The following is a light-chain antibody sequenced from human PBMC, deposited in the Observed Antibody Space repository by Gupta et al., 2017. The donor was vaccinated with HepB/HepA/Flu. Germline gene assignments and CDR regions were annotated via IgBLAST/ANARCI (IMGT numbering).Light chain of an antibody. CDR1: KTVISY. V-gene: IGKV3-11*01. J-gene: IGKJ5*01. CDR3: HQRYSGVT. CDR2: DAS. Sequence: IVLTPSPATLSLSTGGRATLSCRVSKTVISYLAWYQQRPGQTPRLLIYDASKRATGTPARFSGSGSGTDFTITISSLEHDDFAVYYWHQRYSGVTFGQGTRLDIE.